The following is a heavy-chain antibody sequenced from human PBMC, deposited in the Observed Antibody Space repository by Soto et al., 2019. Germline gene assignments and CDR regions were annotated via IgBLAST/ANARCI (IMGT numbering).Heavy chain of an antibody. CDR3: ARDPADYGDYPDYFDY. Sequence: GGSLRLSCAASGFTFSSYSMNWVRQAPGKGLEWVSYISSSSSTIYYADSVKGRFTISRDNAKNSLYLQMNSLRAEDTAVYYCARDPADYGDYPDYFDYWGQGTLVTVSS. J-gene: IGHJ4*02. CDR2: ISSSSSTI. D-gene: IGHD4-17*01. V-gene: IGHV3-48*01. CDR1: GFTFSSYS.